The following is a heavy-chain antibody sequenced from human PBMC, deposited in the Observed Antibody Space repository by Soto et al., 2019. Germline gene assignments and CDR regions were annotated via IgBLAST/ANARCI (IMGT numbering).Heavy chain of an antibody. CDR2: INHSGST. Sequence: SETLSLTCAVYGGSVSTYYWSWIRQPPGKGLEWIGEINHSGSTDYNPSLKSRVTISVDTSKYQFSLKLTSVTAADTARYYCVKDRAVAGVFDYWGQGTLVTVSS. J-gene: IGHJ4*02. CDR1: GGSVSTYY. V-gene: IGHV4-34*01. D-gene: IGHD6-19*01. CDR3: VKDRAVAGVFDY.